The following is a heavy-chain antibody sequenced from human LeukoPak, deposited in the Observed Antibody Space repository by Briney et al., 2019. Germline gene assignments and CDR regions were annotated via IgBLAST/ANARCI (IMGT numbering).Heavy chain of an antibody. V-gene: IGHV1-18*01. J-gene: IGHJ6*02. CDR3: AKYDFWSGYGFSYYYYGMDV. Sequence: ASVKVSCKASGYTFTSYGISWVRQAPGQGLEWMGWISAYNGNTNYAQKLQGRVTMTTDTSTSTAYMELRSLKSDDTAVYYCAKYDFWSGYGFSYYYYGMDVWGQGTTVTVSS. CDR1: GYTFTSYG. CDR2: ISAYNGNT. D-gene: IGHD3-3*01.